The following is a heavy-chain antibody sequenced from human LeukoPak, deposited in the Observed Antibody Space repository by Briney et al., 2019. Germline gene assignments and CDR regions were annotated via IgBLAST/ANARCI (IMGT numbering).Heavy chain of an antibody. CDR3: ARDTYDFWSGFCVDY. J-gene: IGHJ4*02. CDR1: GYTFTSYA. CDR2: INTNTGNP. V-gene: IGHV7-4-1*02. Sequence: ASVKVSCKASGYTFTSYAMNWVRQAPGQGLEWMGWINTNTGNPTYAQGFTGRFVFSLDTSVSTAYLQIRSLKAEDTAVYYCARDTYDFWSGFCVDYWGQGTLVTVSS. D-gene: IGHD3-3*01.